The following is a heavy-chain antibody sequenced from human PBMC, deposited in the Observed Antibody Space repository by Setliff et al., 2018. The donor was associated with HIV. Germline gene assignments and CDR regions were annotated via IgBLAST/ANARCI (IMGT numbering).Heavy chain of an antibody. CDR3: TRPRVFDSFDV. CDR1: GYIVTGNY. J-gene: IGHJ3*01. Sequence: VASVKVSCKGLGYIVTGNYMNWVRQAPGQGLEWMGRINPNNGGTNYAQKFQGRVTMTLDTSTSTAYLELKGLTSDDTAVYYCTRPRVFDSFDVWGPGTMVTVSS. V-gene: IGHV1-2*06. CDR2: INPNNGGT.